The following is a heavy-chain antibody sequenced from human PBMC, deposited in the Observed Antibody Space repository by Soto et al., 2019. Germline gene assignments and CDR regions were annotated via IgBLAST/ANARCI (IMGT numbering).Heavy chain of an antibody. CDR2: IYHSGST. Sequence: ASETLSLTCAVSGGSISSSNWWSWVRQPPGKGLEWIGEIYHSGSTNYNPSLKSRVTISVDKSENQFSLKLSSVTAADTAVYYCARVLGNDAFDIWGQGTMVTVSS. CDR3: ARVLGNDAFDI. V-gene: IGHV4-4*02. CDR1: GGSISSSNW. J-gene: IGHJ3*02. D-gene: IGHD3-3*02.